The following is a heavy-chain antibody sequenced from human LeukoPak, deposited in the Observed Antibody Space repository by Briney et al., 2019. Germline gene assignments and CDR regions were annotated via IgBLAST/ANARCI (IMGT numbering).Heavy chain of an antibody. Sequence: TGESPKISCKGSGYSFTSYWIGWVRQMPGKGLEWMGIIYPGDSDTRYSPSFQGQVTISADKSISTAHLQWSSLKASDTTMYYCARYYYGSGSYYNFDYWGQGTLVTVSS. D-gene: IGHD3-10*01. V-gene: IGHV5-51*01. CDR3: ARYYYGSGSYYNFDY. J-gene: IGHJ4*02. CDR2: IYPGDSDT. CDR1: GYSFTSYW.